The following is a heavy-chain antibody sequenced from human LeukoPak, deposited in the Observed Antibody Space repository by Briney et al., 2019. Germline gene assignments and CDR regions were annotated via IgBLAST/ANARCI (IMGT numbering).Heavy chain of an antibody. CDR2: INTNTGNP. V-gene: IGHV7-4-1*01. CDR1: GYTFTSYT. J-gene: IGHJ4*02. Sequence: ASVKLSCTASGYTFTSYTMNWVRQAPGQGLEWMGWINTNTGNPTYAQGFTGRFVFSLDTSVSTAYYCARGFNYGYALLVYFDYWGQGTLVTVSS. CDR3: DY. D-gene: IGHD5-18*01.